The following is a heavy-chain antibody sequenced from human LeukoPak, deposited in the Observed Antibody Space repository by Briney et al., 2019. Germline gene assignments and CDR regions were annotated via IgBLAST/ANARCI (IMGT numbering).Heavy chain of an antibody. CDR1: GGSISSSSYY. CDR2: IYYSGST. V-gene: IGHV4-61*05. J-gene: IGHJ3*02. CDR3: ARHEWTDDAFDI. Sequence: PSETLSLTCTVSGGSISSSSYYWGWIRQPPGKGLEWIGYIYYSGSTNYNPSLKSRVTISVDTSKNQFSLKLSSVTAADTAVYYCARHEWTDDAFDIWGQGTMVTVSS. D-gene: IGHD3-3*01.